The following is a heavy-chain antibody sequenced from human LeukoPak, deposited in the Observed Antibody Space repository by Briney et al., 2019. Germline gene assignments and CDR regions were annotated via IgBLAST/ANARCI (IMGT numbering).Heavy chain of an antibody. D-gene: IGHD7-27*01. CDR2: IDWDDDK. J-gene: IGHJ4*02. V-gene: IGHV2-70*11. CDR3: ARIRTGTYFDY. Sequence: RESGPALVKPTQTLTLTCTFSGFSLSTTGMCVSWIRQPPRKSLEWLARIDWDDDKYYSTSLKTRLTISKDTSKNQVVLTMTNMDPVDTATYYCARIRTGTYFDYWGQGTLVTVSA. CDR1: GFSLSTTGMC.